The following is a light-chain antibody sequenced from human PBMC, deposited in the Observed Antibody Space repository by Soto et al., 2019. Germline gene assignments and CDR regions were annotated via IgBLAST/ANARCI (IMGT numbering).Light chain of an antibody. CDR3: QQYNNWWT. J-gene: IGKJ1*01. V-gene: IGKV3-15*01. CDR2: GAS. CDR1: QSVSSN. Sequence: EIVMTHSPATLSVSPGERATLSCRASQSVSSNLAWYQQKPGQAPRLLIYGASTRATGIPARFSGSGSGTEFTLTISSLQSEDFAVYYCQQYNNWWTFGHGTKVDIK.